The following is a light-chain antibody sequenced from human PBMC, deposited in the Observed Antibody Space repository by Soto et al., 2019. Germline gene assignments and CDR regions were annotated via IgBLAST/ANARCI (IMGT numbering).Light chain of an antibody. CDR2: EVS. CDR3: CSKTSSITYV. J-gene: IGLJ1*01. Sequence: QSALTQPACVSGSPGQSITISCTGTSSDIGGYNYVSWYQQHPGEAPKLVIYEVSNRPSGVSNRFSGSKSGNTASLTISGLQADDEADYYCCSKTSSITYVFGSGTKVTVL. V-gene: IGLV2-14*01. CDR1: SSDIGGYNY.